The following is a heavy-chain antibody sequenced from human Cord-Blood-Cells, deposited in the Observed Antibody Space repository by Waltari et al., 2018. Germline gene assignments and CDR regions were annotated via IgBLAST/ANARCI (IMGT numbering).Heavy chain of an antibody. Sequence: QLQLQESGPGLVKPSETLSHTCTVSGGSISSSSYYWGWIRQPPGKGLEWIGSIYYSGSTYYNPSLKSRVTISVDTSKNQFSLKLSSVTAADTAVYYCARTESGYYDAFDIWGQGTMVTVSS. CDR2: IYYSGST. V-gene: IGHV4-39*01. CDR1: GGSISSSSYY. J-gene: IGHJ3*02. D-gene: IGHD3-3*01. CDR3: ARTESGYYDAFDI.